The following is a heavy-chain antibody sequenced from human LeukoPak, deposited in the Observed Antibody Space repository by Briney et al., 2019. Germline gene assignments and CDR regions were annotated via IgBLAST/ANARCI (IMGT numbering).Heavy chain of an antibody. D-gene: IGHD3-10*01. V-gene: IGHV4-59*08. CDR1: GGSISNYY. Sequence: SETLSLTCTVSGGSISNYYWSWIRQPPGKGLEWIGYIYYSGSTNNNPSLRSRVTISVDTSKNQFSLKLSPVTAADTAVYYCARRVAGTGFDYWGQGTLVTVS. CDR3: ARRVAGTGFDY. CDR2: IYYSGST. J-gene: IGHJ4*02.